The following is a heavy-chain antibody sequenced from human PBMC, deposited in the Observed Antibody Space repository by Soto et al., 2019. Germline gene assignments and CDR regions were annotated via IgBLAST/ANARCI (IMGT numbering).Heavy chain of an antibody. CDR3: AKGLDAPTHIWFGELIVAFDI. J-gene: IGHJ3*02. D-gene: IGHD3-10*01. V-gene: IGHV3-30*18. CDR2: ISYDGSNK. CDR1: GFTFSSYG. Sequence: GGSLRLSCAASGFTFSSYGMHWVRQAPGKGLEWVAVISYDGSNKYYADSVKGRFTISRDNSKNTLYLQMNSLRAEDTAVYYCAKGLDAPTHIWFGELIVAFDIWGQGTMVTVSS.